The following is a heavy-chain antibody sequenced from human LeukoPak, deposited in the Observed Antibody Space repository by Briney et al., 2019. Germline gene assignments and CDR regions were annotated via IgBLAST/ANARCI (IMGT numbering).Heavy chain of an antibody. J-gene: IGHJ4*02. Sequence: GGSLRLSCAASGFTFSSYWVHWVRQAPGKGLVWVSRINSDGSATGYADSVKGRFTISRDNAKNTLYLQMNSLRAEDTAVYYCVKDGQPHYGDNSDYKSMDHWGQGTLVTVSS. CDR1: GFTFSSYW. V-gene: IGHV3-74*01. CDR3: VKDGQPHYGDNSDYKSMDH. D-gene: IGHD3-22*01. CDR2: INSDGSAT.